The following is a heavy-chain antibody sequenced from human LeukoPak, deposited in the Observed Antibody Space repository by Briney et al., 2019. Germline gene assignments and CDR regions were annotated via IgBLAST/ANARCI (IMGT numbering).Heavy chain of an antibody. CDR2: MNLDGREK. D-gene: IGHD2-8*01. V-gene: IGHV3-7*01. Sequence: GGSLRLSCAASGFTFTSHWMSWVRQAPGKGLEGVARMNLDGREKYYVVSVKGRFTISRDNAKTSLYLEMNSLRAEDTAVYYCARDATYCTNGVCYTRFDYWGQGTLVTVSS. CDR1: GFTFTSHW. J-gene: IGHJ4*02. CDR3: ARDATYCTNGVCYTRFDY.